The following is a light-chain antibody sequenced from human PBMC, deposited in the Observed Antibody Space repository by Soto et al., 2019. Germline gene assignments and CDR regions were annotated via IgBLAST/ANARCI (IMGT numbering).Light chain of an antibody. V-gene: IGLV4-69*01. CDR1: SGHSSYA. J-gene: IGLJ2*01. CDR2: FNSDGSH. Sequence: QAVVTQSPSASASLGASVKLTCTLSSGHSSYAIAWHQQQPEKGPRYLMKFNSDGSHSKGDGIPDRFSGSSSGAERYLTISNLGSVDAADSYCQTWGTGIVVFGGGTKLTVL. CDR3: QTWGTGIVV.